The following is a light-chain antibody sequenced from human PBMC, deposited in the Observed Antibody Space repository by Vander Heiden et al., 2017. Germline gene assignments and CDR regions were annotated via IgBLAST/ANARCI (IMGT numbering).Light chain of an antibody. CDR1: SSDVGGSNY. CDR3: SSTARSKHVR. J-gene: IGLJ2*01. V-gene: IGLV2-8*01. CDR2: EVS. Sequence: QSALTQPHSASGRPGQSVPISCTGTSSDVGGSNYVSWYQPHPGKAPILMMYEVSKRPAGVPDRFSGSKSGNTASLTVSGLQAEDEGDYYCSSTARSKHVRFGGGTKLTVL.